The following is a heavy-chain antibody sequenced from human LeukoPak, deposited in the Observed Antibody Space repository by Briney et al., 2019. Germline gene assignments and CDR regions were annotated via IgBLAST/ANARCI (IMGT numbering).Heavy chain of an antibody. CDR1: GFTFSDYG. CDR2: ISLDGSDE. Sequence: GRSLRLSCAASGFTFSDYGMHWVRQAPGKGLEWVAVISLDGSDEFYADSVKGRFTIFRENFKNTLYLQLNSLRAEDTAIYYCVKADSGYYRWGQGTLVTVSS. V-gene: IGHV3-30*18. J-gene: IGHJ5*02. CDR3: VKADSGYYR. D-gene: IGHD3-22*01.